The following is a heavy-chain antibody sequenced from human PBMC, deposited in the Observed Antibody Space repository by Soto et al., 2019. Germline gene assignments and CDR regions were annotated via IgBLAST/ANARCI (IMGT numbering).Heavy chain of an antibody. V-gene: IGHV4-4*02. CDR2: IYHSGST. J-gene: IGHJ5*01. CDR1: GGSISSGTW. CDR3: AKERSYASGWLDS. D-gene: IGHD2-2*01. Sequence: SETLSLTCAVSGGSISSGTWWNWVRQPPGKGLEWIGEIYHSGSTNYNPSLKSRVTISVDKSENQFSLKLNSVTAADTAVYYCAKERSYASGWLDSWGQGTLVTVSS.